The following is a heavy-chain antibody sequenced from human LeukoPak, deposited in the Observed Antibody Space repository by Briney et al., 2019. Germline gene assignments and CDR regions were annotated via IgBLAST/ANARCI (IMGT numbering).Heavy chain of an antibody. CDR2: LYYSGST. J-gene: IGHJ3*02. CDR3: ARGGSVISNAFDI. CDR1: GGSISSYY. D-gene: IGHD2-21*01. V-gene: IGHV4-59*01. Sequence: SETLSLTWSVSGGSISSYYCSWIRQPPGKGLEWIGYLYYSGSTNSNPSLKSRVTMSVDTSKNQFSLKLRSVTAADAAVYYCARGGSVISNAFDIWGQGTMVTVSS.